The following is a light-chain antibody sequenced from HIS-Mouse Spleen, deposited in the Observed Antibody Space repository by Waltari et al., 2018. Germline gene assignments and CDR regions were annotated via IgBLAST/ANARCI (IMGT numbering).Light chain of an antibody. Sequence: QSALTQPPSASGSTGQSVTISCTGTSSDVGGYNYVAWYQQHPGKAPNSMIYEVSKRPSGVPDRFSGSKSGKTASLTVSGLQAEDEADYYCSSYAGSNNLVFGGGTKLTVL. CDR1: SSDVGGYNY. V-gene: IGLV2-8*01. CDR2: EVS. J-gene: IGLJ2*01. CDR3: SSYAGSNNLV.